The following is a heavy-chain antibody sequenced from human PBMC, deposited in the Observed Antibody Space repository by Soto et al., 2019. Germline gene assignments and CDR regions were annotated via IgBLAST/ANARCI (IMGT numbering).Heavy chain of an antibody. Sequence: SETLSLTCTVSGGSISSSSYYWGWIRQPPGKGLEWIGSIYYSGSTYYNPSLKSRVTISVDTSKNQFSLKLSSVTAADTAVYYCGSTPLVMYNWFDPWGQGTLVTVSS. CDR2: IYYSGST. J-gene: IGHJ5*02. D-gene: IGHD2-15*01. CDR3: GSTPLVMYNWFDP. V-gene: IGHV4-39*01. CDR1: GGSISSSSYY.